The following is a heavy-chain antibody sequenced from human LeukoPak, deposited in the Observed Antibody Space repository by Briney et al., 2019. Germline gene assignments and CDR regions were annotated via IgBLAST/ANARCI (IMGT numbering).Heavy chain of an antibody. J-gene: IGHJ4*02. D-gene: IGHD5-12*01. CDR1: GGSFSGYY. Sequence: SETLSLTCAVYGGSFSGYYWSWIRQPPGKGLEWIGEINHSGSTIYNPSLKSRVTISVDTSKNQFSLKLSSVTAADTAVYYCARGLRASRWGQGTLVTVSS. CDR2: INHSGST. CDR3: ARGLRASR. V-gene: IGHV4-34*01.